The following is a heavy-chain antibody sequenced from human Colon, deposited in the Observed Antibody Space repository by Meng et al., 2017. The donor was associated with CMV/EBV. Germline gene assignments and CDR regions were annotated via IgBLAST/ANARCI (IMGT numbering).Heavy chain of an antibody. CDR2: ITPILQIA. V-gene: IGHV1-69*10. CDR1: GGIFSVHV. CDR3: ARGVGGNLPYFDY. D-gene: IGHD4-23*01. J-gene: IGHJ4*02. Sequence: QVQLDQSGTEVKKPGSPVNVSCTSTGGIFSVHVISWVRQAPGHGLEWMGGITPILQIANYAQKFQGRVTITADTSTSTTYMELSSLRSEDTAIYYCARGVGGNLPYFDYWGQGTLVTVSS.